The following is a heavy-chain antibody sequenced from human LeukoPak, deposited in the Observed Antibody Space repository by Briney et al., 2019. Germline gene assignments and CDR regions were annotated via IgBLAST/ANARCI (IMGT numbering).Heavy chain of an antibody. J-gene: IGHJ4*02. Sequence: ASVKVSCKASGYTFTSYAMHWVRQAPGQRLEWMGWINAGNGNTKYSQKFQGRVTITRDTSASTAYMELSSLRSEDTAVYYCATSPLAWYPQLEVDYWGQGTLVTVSS. D-gene: IGHD6-6*01. CDR1: GYTFTSYA. V-gene: IGHV1-3*01. CDR3: ATSPLAWYPQLEVDY. CDR2: INAGNGNT.